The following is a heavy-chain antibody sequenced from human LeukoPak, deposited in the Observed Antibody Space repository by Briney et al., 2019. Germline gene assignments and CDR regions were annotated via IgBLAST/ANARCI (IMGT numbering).Heavy chain of an antibody. CDR1: GGSISSSSLY. D-gene: IGHD3-16*01. Sequence: SETLSLTCTVSGGSISSSSLYWNWIRQPPGKGPEWSGSIYYTGTTYYNPSLKSRVTISVDTSRNQFSLKVSSVTAADTAVYYCGTSLKGANWFDPWGQGTLVTVSS. J-gene: IGHJ5*02. CDR3: GTSLKGANWFDP. V-gene: IGHV4-39*01. CDR2: IYYTGTT.